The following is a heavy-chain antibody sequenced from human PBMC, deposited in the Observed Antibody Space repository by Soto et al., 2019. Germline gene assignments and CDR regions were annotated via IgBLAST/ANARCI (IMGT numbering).Heavy chain of an antibody. D-gene: IGHD6-13*01. J-gene: IGHJ4*02. V-gene: IGHV3-30*18. Sequence: QVQLVESGGGVVQPGRSLRLSCAASGFTFSSYGMHWVRQAPGKGLEWVAVISYDGSNKYYADSVKGRFTISRDNSKNTLYLQMNSLRAEDTAVYYCAKDLYSSSGSEFDYWGQGTLVTVSS. CDR2: ISYDGSNK. CDR3: AKDLYSSSGSEFDY. CDR1: GFTFSSYG.